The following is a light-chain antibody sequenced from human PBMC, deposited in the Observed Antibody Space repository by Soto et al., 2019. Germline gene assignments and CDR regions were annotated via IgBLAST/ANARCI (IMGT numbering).Light chain of an antibody. CDR2: DVS. J-gene: IGLJ2*01. Sequence: QSALTQPASVSGSPGQSITISCTGTSSDVGGYNYVSWYQQHPGTAPKLMLYDVSNRPSGVSNRFSGSKSGNTASLTISGLQAEDEGDYYCSSYTSSSTLVVFGGGTKLTV. CDR3: SSYTSSSTLVV. CDR1: SSDVGGYNY. V-gene: IGLV2-14*01.